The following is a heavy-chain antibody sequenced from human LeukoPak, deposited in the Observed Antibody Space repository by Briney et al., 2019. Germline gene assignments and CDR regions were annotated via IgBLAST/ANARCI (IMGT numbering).Heavy chain of an antibody. CDR3: AREAFGVFGVVKPIHY. J-gene: IGHJ4*02. CDR1: GGSISSSNHY. CDR2: IYYSGTT. V-gene: IGHV4-39*07. D-gene: IGHD3-3*01. Sequence: SETLSLTCTVSGGSISSSNHYWGWIRQSPGKGLEWIGTIYYSGTTYYSPSLKSRVTFSVDTSKNQFSLKLTSVTAADTAVYYCAREAFGVFGVVKPIHYWGQGILVTVSA.